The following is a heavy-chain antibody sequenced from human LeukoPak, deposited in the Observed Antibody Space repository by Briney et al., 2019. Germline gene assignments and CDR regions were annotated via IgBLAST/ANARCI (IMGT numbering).Heavy chain of an antibody. CDR3: AKGLRYSSSWYYGVDY. J-gene: IGHJ4*02. CDR1: GFTFSRYA. CDR2: ISYDGTNK. D-gene: IGHD6-13*01. V-gene: IGHV3-30*09. Sequence: GGSLRLSCVASGFTFSRYAMHWVRQAPGKGLEWVTFISYDGTNKYYADSVKSRFAISRDNSKNTLYLQMNSLRAEDTAVYYCAKGLRYSSSWYYGVDYWGQGTLVTVSS.